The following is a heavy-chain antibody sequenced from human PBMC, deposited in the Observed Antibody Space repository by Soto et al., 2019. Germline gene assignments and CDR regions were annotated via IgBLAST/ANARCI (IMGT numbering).Heavy chain of an antibody. CDR2: INVNNGVT. J-gene: IGHJ3*02. D-gene: IGHD7-27*01. Sequence: ASVKVSCKASGYTFTDYYIHWVRQAPGLGLQWMGWINVNNGVTHYAQKFQGRVAVTRDTFINTVYMELSRLTSDDTAVYYCKRGQNWGSGDGFDIWGQGTVVTVSS. CDR1: GYTFTDYY. V-gene: IGHV1-2*02. CDR3: KRGQNWGSGDGFDI.